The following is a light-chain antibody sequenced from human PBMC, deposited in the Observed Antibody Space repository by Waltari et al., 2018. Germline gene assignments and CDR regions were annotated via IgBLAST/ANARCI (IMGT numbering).Light chain of an antibody. J-gene: IGLJ2*01. V-gene: IGLV3-21*02. CDR2: HHS. CDR1: NIGSKS. CDR3: QSYDSSLSGVGVV. Sequence: SYVLTQPPSVSVAPGQTAWITCGGNNIGSKSVYWYQQKPGQAPVLVVYHHSDRPSGIPERFSGSNSGNTATLAITGLQAEDEADYYCQSYDSSLSGVGVVFAGGTKLTVL.